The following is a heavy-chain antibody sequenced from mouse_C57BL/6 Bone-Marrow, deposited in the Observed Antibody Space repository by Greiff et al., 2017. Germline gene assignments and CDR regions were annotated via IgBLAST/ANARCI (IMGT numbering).Heavy chain of an antibody. CDR1: GFYIKDDY. V-gene: IGHV14-4*01. CDR2: IDPENGDT. Sequence: VQLKESGAELVRPGASVKLSCTASGFYIKDDYMHWVKQSPEQSLEWIGWIDPENGDTAYAPKFQGKATLTADTSSSTAYLQLSSLTSEDTAVYYCTTYATTVAYYFDVWGTGTTLTVSS. CDR3: TTYATTVAYYFDV. D-gene: IGHD1-1*01. J-gene: IGHJ2*01.